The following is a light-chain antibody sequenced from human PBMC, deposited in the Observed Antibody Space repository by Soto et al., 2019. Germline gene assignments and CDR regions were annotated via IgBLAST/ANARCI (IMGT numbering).Light chain of an antibody. CDR1: SSDVGGYNY. CDR2: EVS. Sequence: QSVLTQPASVSGSPGQSITISCTGTSSDVGGYNYVSWYQQHPGKAPKLMIYEVSNRPPGVSNRFSGSKSGNTASLTISGLQAEDEADYYCSSYTSSSTPHVFGTGTKGTVL. V-gene: IGLV2-14*01. CDR3: SSYTSSSTPHV. J-gene: IGLJ1*01.